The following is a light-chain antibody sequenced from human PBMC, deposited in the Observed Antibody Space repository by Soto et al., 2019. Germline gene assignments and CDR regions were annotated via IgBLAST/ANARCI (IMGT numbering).Light chain of an antibody. Sequence: AIPMTQSPSSLSASVGDRVTITCRASQGIRNDLGWYQQKPGKAPKLLIYAASTLQSGAPSRFSGSGSGTDFTLTISSLQPEDVATYQCLQDYNSLRTFGQGTKVEIK. CDR2: AAS. J-gene: IGKJ1*01. CDR3: LQDYNSLRT. V-gene: IGKV1-6*01. CDR1: QGIRND.